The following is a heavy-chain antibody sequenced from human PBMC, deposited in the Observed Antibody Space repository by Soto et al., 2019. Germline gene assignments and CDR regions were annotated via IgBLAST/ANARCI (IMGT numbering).Heavy chain of an antibody. CDR1: GFTFSSYA. D-gene: IGHD6-19*01. CDR3: AGGAGWHTNH. CDR2: IKQDGTEK. Sequence: PVGSLRLSCAASGFTFSSYAMHWVRQAPGKGLEWVANIKQDGTEKYYVDSVKGRFTISRDNAKNSLYLQMNSLRGDDTAVYYCAGGAGWHTNHWGQGTLVTVSS. J-gene: IGHJ5*02. V-gene: IGHV3-7*04.